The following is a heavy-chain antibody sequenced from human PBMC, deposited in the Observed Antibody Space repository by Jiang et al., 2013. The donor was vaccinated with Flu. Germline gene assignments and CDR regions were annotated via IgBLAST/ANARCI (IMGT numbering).Heavy chain of an antibody. V-gene: IGHV7-4-1*02. CDR2: STPTLGT. Sequence: KASGYTFTSYAMNWVRQALDKGLSGWDGSTPTLGTQRMPRASQDGFVFSLDTSVSTAYLQISSLKAEDTAVYYCASYSDDSSLFDYWGQGTLVTVSS. J-gene: IGHJ4*02. CDR1: GYTFTSYA. CDR3: ASYSDDSSLFDY. D-gene: IGHD3-22*01.